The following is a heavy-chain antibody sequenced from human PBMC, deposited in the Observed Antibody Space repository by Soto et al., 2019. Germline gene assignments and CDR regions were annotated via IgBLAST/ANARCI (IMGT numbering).Heavy chain of an antibody. CDR1: GGSISSYY. J-gene: IGHJ5*02. V-gene: IGHV4-59*08. CDR2: IYYSGST. Sequence: SETLSLTCTVSGGSISSYYWSWIRQPPGKGLEWIGYIYYSGSTNYNPSLKSRVTISVDTSKNQFSLKLSSVTAADTAVYYCARGVGSGSYYNQYNWFDPWGQGTLVTVS. CDR3: ARGVGSGSYYNQYNWFDP. D-gene: IGHD3-10*01.